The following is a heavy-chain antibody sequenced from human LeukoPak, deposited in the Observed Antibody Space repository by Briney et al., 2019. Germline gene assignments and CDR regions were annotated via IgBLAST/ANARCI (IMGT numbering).Heavy chain of an antibody. J-gene: IGHJ4*02. CDR1: GGSFSGYY. CDR3: ARGLAAAGTGGYYFDY. V-gene: IGHV4-34*01. Sequence: SETLSLTCAVYGGSFSGYYWSWIRQPPGKGLEWIGEINHSGSTNYNPSLKSRVTISVDMSKNQFSLKLSSVTAADTAVYYCARGLAAAGTGGYYFDYWGQGTLVTVSS. D-gene: IGHD6-13*01. CDR2: INHSGST.